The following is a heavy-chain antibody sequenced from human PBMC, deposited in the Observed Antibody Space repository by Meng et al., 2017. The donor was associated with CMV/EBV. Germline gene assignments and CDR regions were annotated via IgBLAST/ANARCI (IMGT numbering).Heavy chain of an antibody. V-gene: IGHV1-2*02. CDR1: GYTFTGYY. J-gene: IGHJ6*02. CDR3: ARHRPHYYYGMDV. Sequence: VKVSCKASGYTFTGYYMHWVRQAPGQGLEWMGWINPNSGGTNYAQKFQGRVTMTRDTSISTAYMELSRLRSDDTAVYYCARHRPHYYYGMDVWGQGTTVTVSS. CDR2: INPNSGGT.